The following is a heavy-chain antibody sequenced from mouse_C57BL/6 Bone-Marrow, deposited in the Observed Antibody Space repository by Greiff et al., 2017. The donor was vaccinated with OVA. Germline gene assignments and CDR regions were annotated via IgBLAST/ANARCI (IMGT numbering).Heavy chain of an antibody. CDR1: GYTFTDYE. V-gene: IGHV1-15*01. CDR3: TEITTVGPP. D-gene: IGHD1-1*01. CDR2: IDPETGGT. J-gene: IGHJ3*01. Sequence: QVQLQQSGAELVRPGASVTLSCKASGYTFTDYEMHWVKQTPVHGLEWIGAIDPETGGTAYNQKFKGQAIMTADKSSSTAYLELRSLTSEDSAVYYCTEITTVGPPWGQGTLVTVSA.